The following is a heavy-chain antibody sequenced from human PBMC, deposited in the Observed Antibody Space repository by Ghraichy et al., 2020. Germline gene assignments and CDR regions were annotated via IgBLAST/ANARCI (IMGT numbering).Heavy chain of an antibody. CDR1: GGSINNSSSF. V-gene: IGHV4-39*01. Sequence: SETLSLTCTVSGGSINNSSSFWAWIRQPPGKGLEWIGSIYYSGSTFYDPSLQSRVTMSVDSSKNQFSLKLTSVTAADTAVYYCARRVARDFYYYYYYMDVWGKGTTVTVSS. CDR2: IYYSGST. D-gene: IGHD2-15*01. CDR3: ARRVARDFYYYYYYMDV. J-gene: IGHJ6*03.